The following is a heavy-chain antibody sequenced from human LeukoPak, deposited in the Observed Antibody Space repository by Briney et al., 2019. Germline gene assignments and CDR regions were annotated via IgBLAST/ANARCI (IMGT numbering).Heavy chain of an antibody. CDR2: IIPIFGTA. V-gene: IGHV1-69*06. D-gene: IGHD5-12*01. CDR3: ARGPWPPDWYSDL. Sequence: SVKVSCKASGGTFSSYAISWVRQAPGQGLEWMGGIIPIFGTADYAQNFQGRVTITADKFTTTAYMELSSLRSEDTAVYYCARGPWPPDWYSDLWGRGTLVTVSS. CDR1: GGTFSSYA. J-gene: IGHJ2*01.